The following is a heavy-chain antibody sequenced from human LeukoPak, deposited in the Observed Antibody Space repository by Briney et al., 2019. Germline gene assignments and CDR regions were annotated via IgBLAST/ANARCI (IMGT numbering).Heavy chain of an antibody. CDR2: LYSDGNT. D-gene: IGHD6-19*01. CDR3: ARETVAGSGFDY. Sequence: GGSLRLSCAASGFTVITNDMTWVRQAPGKGLEWVSVLYSDGNTKYADSVQGRFTISRDNSKNTLYLQMNSLRAEDTAVYYCARETVAGSGFDYWGQGTLVTVSS. CDR1: GFTVITND. V-gene: IGHV3-53*05. J-gene: IGHJ4*02.